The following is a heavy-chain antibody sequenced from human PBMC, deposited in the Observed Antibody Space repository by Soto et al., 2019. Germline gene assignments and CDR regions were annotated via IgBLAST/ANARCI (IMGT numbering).Heavy chain of an antibody. Sequence: GGSLRLSCAASGFTFSSFGMHWVRQAPGKGLEWVALVSYDGSDEYHADSVKGRCTVSRDNSENTLYLHMNSLRAEDTAVYYCAKDRRLRGDYTLHYYYALDVWGQGTTVTVSS. CDR1: GFTFSSFG. V-gene: IGHV3-30*18. J-gene: IGHJ6*02. CDR2: VSYDGSDE. CDR3: AKDRRLRGDYTLHYYYALDV. D-gene: IGHD4-17*01.